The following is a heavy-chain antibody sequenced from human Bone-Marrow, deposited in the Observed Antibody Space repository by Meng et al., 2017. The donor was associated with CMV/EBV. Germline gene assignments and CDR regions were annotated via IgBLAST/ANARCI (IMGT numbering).Heavy chain of an antibody. J-gene: IGHJ4*02. CDR1: GFTFSSYA. V-gene: IGHV3-23*01. CDR3: ADGGNGIDY. D-gene: IGHD4-23*01. CDR2: ISGSGGST. Sequence: GESLKISCAASGFTFSSYAMSWVRQAPGKGLEWVLAISGSGGSTYYADSVKGRFTISRDNSKNTLYLQMNSLRAEDTAVYYCADGGNGIDYWGQGTLVTVSS.